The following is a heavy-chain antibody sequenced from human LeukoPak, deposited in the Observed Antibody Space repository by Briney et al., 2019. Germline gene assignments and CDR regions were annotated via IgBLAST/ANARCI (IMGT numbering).Heavy chain of an antibody. CDR3: AKDLKPDGLWDADY. CDR1: GGSISSYY. Sequence: ETLSLTCTVSGGSISSYYWSWIRQPPGKGLEWVSGIYGNGGQTFYADSVKGRFAISRDNSNNMLFLHMDNLRAEDSALYYCAKDLKPDGLWDADYWGQGTLVTVSS. J-gene: IGHJ4*02. D-gene: IGHD1-14*01. V-gene: IGHV3-23*01. CDR2: IYGNGGQT.